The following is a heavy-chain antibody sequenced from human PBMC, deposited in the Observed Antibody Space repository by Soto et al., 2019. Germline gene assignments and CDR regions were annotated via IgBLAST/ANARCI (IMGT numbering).Heavy chain of an antibody. V-gene: IGHV3-9*01. CDR1: GFTFDDYA. CDR2: ISWNSGSI. D-gene: IGHD4-4*01. Sequence: EVQLVESGGGLVQPGRSLRLSCAASGFTFDDYAMHWVRQAPGKGLEWVSGISWNSGSIGYADSVKGRFTISRDNAKNSLYLQMNSLRAEDTALYYCAKDTSNYRTPYYYYMDVWGKGTTVTVSS. J-gene: IGHJ6*03. CDR3: AKDTSNYRTPYYYYMDV.